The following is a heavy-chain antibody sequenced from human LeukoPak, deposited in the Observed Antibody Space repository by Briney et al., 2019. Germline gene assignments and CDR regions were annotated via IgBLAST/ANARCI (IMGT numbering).Heavy chain of an antibody. J-gene: IGHJ5*02. CDR2: INHSGST. V-gene: IGHV4-34*01. CDR1: GGSFSGYY. D-gene: IGHD5-12*01. Sequence: SETLPLTCAVSGGSFSGYYWSWIRHPPGKGLELIGEINHSGSTNYNPSLKSRVTISVDTSKNQFSLKLSSVTAADTAVYYCARGTHIVATIGNWFDPWGQGTLVTVSS. CDR3: ARGTHIVATIGNWFDP.